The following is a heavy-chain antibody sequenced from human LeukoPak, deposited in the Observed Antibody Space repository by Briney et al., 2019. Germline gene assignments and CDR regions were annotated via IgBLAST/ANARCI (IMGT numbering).Heavy chain of an antibody. D-gene: IGHD3-10*01. CDR2: IYPGDSDT. Sequence: GESLQISCQGSGYSFTSYWVGWVRQMPGKGLEWMGIIYPGDSDTRYSPSFQGQVTISADKSISTAYLQWSSLKASDTAMYYCARRFYYGSGSYGFDYWGQGTLVTVSS. J-gene: IGHJ4*02. CDR3: ARRFYYGSGSYGFDY. CDR1: GYSFTSYW. V-gene: IGHV5-51*01.